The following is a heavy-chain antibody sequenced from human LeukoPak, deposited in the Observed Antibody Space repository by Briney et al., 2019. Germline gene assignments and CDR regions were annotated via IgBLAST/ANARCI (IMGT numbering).Heavy chain of an antibody. CDR3: ARGRGQQLGNFDY. Sequence: SETLSLTCTVSGGSISSSSYYWGWIRQPPGKGLEWIGYIYYSGSTNYNPSLKSRVTMSVDTSKNQFSLKLSSVTAADTAVYYCARGRGQQLGNFDYWGQGTLVTVSS. CDR2: IYYSGST. CDR1: GGSISSSSYY. J-gene: IGHJ4*02. D-gene: IGHD6-13*01. V-gene: IGHV4-39*07.